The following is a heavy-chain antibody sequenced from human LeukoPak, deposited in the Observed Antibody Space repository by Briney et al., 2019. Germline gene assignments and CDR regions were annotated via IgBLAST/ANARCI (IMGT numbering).Heavy chain of an antibody. CDR2: INHSGSI. CDR1: GTSFRGYY. Sequence: SETLSLTCAVHGTSFRGYYWSWIRQTPGKGLQWIGEINHSGSINYNPSLKSRVTISVDTSKNQFSLEFNSLTAADTAIYYCARAQYCDLIRCYSAGRNFDQWGQGTLVTVSS. D-gene: IGHD2-15*01. J-gene: IGHJ4*02. CDR3: ARAQYCDLIRCYSAGRNFDQ. V-gene: IGHV4-34*01.